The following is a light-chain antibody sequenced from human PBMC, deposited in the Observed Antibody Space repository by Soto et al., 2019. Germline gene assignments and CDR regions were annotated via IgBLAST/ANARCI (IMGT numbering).Light chain of an antibody. Sequence: QSCLTRPAPVSVSPGRSIAICGTGTSTDVGGYNYVSWHQQHPGKAPKVLISVVSNQPSGVSNRFSGSKSGNTASLTISGLQAEDEADYYCSSYRSGGTLVFGSETKVTVL. CDR2: VVS. CDR3: SSYRSGGTLV. V-gene: IGLV2-14*01. CDR1: STDVGGYNY. J-gene: IGLJ1*01.